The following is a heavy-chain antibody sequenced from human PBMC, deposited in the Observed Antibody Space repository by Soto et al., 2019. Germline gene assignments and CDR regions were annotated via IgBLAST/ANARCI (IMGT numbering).Heavy chain of an antibody. D-gene: IGHD3-22*01. J-gene: IGHJ4*02. CDR1: GFTFSSYA. CDR3: AREGYDSSGYYYDY. Sequence: GGSLRLSCAASGFTFSSYAMSWVRQAPGKGLEWVSAISGSGGSTYYADSVKGRFTISRDNSKNTLYLQMNSLRAEDTAVYYCAREGYDSSGYYYDYWGQGTLVTVSS. V-gene: IGHV3-23*01. CDR2: ISGSGGST.